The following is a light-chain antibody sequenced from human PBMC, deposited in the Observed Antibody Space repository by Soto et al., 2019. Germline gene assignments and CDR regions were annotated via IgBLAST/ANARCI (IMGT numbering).Light chain of an antibody. CDR1: QSIVTY. J-gene: IGKJ1*01. Sequence: DIQMTQSPSSLSASVGDRVTITCRASQSIVTYLNWYLQKPGKAPKLLIYAASNLQSGVPSRFSGSGSGTDFTLTIISLQPEDSATYFCQQSYSTPPWTFCQGTKVEIK. CDR2: AAS. CDR3: QQSYSTPPWT. V-gene: IGKV1-39*01.